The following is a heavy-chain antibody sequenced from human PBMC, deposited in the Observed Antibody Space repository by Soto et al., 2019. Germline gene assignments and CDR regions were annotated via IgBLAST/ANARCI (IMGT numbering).Heavy chain of an antibody. CDR2: IYWNDDK. CDR1: GFSLSTYGMG. Sequence: SGPTLVNPTQTLTLTCSFSGFSLSTYGMGVGWIRQPPGKALEWLALIYWNDDKRYSTSLKTRLTISKDTSKNQVVLTMTNTDPVDTATYYCARLTRPQNWFDPWGQGTLVTVSS. D-gene: IGHD3-10*01. CDR3: ARLTRPQNWFDP. V-gene: IGHV2-5*01. J-gene: IGHJ5*02.